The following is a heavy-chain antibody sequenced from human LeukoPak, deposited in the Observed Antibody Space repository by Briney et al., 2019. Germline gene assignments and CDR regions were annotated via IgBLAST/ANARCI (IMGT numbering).Heavy chain of an antibody. J-gene: IGHJ4*02. D-gene: IGHD3-22*01. CDR2: IFYSGST. CDR1: GGSFSSYY. V-gene: IGHV4-59*08. CDR3: AGIGGGSGYYYDYYFDY. Sequence: PSETLSLTCTFSGGSFSSYYWSWIRQPPGKGLEWIGYIFYSGSTSYTPSLKSRVTISVDTSKNQFSLKLSSVTAADTAVYYCAGIGGGSGYYYDYYFDYWGQGPLVTVSS.